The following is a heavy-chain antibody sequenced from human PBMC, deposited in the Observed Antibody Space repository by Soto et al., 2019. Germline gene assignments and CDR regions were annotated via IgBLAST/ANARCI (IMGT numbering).Heavy chain of an antibody. CDR2: ISAYNGNT. V-gene: IGHV1-18*01. CDR3: ARDWEDIVVVVAATLPRLDY. J-gene: IGHJ4*02. D-gene: IGHD2-15*01. CDR1: GYTFTSYG. Sequence: GASVKVSCKASGYTFTSYGISWVRQAPGQGLEWMGWISAYNGNTNYARKLQGRVTMTTDTSTSTAYMELRSLRSDDTAVYYCARDWEDIVVVVAATLPRLDYWGQGTLVTVSS.